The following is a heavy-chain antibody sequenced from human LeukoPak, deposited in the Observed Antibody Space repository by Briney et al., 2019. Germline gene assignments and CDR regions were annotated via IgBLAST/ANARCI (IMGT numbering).Heavy chain of an antibody. CDR3: ALVGATVA. CDR1: GFTFSSYG. J-gene: IGHJ5*02. V-gene: IGHV3-48*03. Sequence: GGSLRLSCAASGFTFSSYGMNWVRKAPGKALEWVSHISSSGSTIKYADSVKGRFTISRDNAKNSLYLQMNSLRAEDTAVYYCALVGATVALGQGTLVTVSS. CDR2: ISSSGSTI. D-gene: IGHD1-26*01.